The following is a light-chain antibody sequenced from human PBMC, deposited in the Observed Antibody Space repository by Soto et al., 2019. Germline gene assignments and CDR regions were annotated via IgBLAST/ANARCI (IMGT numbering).Light chain of an antibody. J-gene: IGKJ1*01. V-gene: IGKV1-5*03. Sequence: DIQMTQSPSTLSASVGDRVTITCRASQSISTWLAWYQQKPGKAPKLLIYTASSLESGVPSRFSGSGSGTESTLTISSLQPDDFATYYCQQYDTAWTFGQGTKVDSK. CDR1: QSISTW. CDR2: TAS. CDR3: QQYDTAWT.